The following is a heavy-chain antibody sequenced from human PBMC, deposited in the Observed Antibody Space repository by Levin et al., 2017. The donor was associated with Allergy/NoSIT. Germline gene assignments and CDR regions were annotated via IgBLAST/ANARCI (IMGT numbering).Heavy chain of an antibody. D-gene: IGHD1-7*01. J-gene: IGHJ4*02. Sequence: SCAASGFTFSNYVMTWVRQAPVKGLEWVSTVSASGGSTYYADSVKARFTISRDNSKNTLYLQMNNLRVEDTAVYYCARVKVELERKYFDYWGQGTLVPVPS. CDR2: VSASGGST. V-gene: IGHV3-23*01. CDR3: ARVKVELERKYFDY. CDR1: GFTFSNYV.